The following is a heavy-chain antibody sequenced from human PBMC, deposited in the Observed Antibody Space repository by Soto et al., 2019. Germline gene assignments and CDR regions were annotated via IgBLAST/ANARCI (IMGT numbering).Heavy chain of an antibody. V-gene: IGHV1-46*01. CDR3: ARSSGGNFGIIIEATNWFAP. D-gene: IGHD5-12*01. CDR2: INPHGGST. J-gene: IGHJ5*02. Sequence: ASVKVSCKAPRDTFTSYYINWVRQAPGLGLEWMGVINPHGGSTAYAQKFKGRVTLTRDTSASTVYMEVSSLTSEDTAMYYCARSSGGNFGIIIEATNWFAPWGQGTLVTVSS. CDR1: RDTFTSYY.